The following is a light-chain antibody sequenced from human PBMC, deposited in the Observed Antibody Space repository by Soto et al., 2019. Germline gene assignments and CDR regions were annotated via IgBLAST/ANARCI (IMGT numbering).Light chain of an antibody. CDR1: SSDVGGYNY. Sequence: QSVLTKPASVSGFPGQSITISCTGTSSDVGGYNYVSWYQQHPGKAPKLMIYDVSNRPSGVSNRFSGSKSGNTASLTISGLQAEDEADYYCSSYTSSSTLYVFGTGTKVTVL. CDR2: DVS. J-gene: IGLJ1*01. CDR3: SSYTSSSTLYV. V-gene: IGLV2-14*01.